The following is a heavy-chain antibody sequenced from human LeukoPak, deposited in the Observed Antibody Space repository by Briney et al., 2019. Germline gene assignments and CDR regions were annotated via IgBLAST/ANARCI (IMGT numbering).Heavy chain of an antibody. J-gene: IGHJ6*04. Sequence: ASVKVSSKASGYTFTGYYMHWVRQAPGQGLEWMGWINPNSGGTNYAQKFQGWVTMTRDTSISTAYMELSRLRSDDTAVYYCARGNSTSCWRIDGMDVWGKGTTVTVSS. D-gene: IGHD2-2*01. CDR1: GYTFTGYY. CDR2: INPNSGGT. V-gene: IGHV1-2*04. CDR3: ARGNSTSCWRIDGMDV.